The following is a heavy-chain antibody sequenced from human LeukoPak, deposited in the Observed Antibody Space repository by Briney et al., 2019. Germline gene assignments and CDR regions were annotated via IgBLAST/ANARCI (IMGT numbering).Heavy chain of an antibody. CDR2: ISGSGGST. CDR3: PRPAYDILTGYYSLDY. J-gene: IGHJ4*02. D-gene: IGHD3-9*01. V-gene: IGHV3-23*01. CDR1: GFTFSSYA. Sequence: GGSLRLSCAASGFTFSSYAMSWVRQAPGKGLEWVSAISGSGGSTYYADSVKGRFTTSRDNSKNTLYLQMNSLRAEDTAVYYCPRPAYDILTGYYSLDYWGQGTLVTVSS.